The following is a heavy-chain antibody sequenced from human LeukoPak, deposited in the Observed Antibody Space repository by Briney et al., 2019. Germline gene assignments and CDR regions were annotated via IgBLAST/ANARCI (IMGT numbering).Heavy chain of an antibody. J-gene: IGHJ4*02. Sequence: ASVKVSCKASGYSFTSYGITWVRHAPGQGLEWMGWINPYNGNTNYAQKLQGRVTMTTDTSTSTAYMDLRSLRSDDTAVYYCARERSGWFFSNWGQGTLVTVSS. V-gene: IGHV1-18*01. D-gene: IGHD6-19*01. CDR2: INPYNGNT. CDR1: GYSFTSYG. CDR3: ARERSGWFFSN.